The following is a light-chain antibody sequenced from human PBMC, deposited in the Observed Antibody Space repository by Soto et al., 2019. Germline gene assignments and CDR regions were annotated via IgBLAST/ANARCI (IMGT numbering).Light chain of an antibody. CDR1: QSISSY. J-gene: IGKJ2*01. Sequence: DIQMTQSPSSLSASVGDRVTITCRASQSISSYLNWYQQKPGKAPKLLIYAASSLQSGVPSRFSGSGSGTDFTLTIISLQPEDFATYYCQQSSSTPLYTFGQGNKLEIK. V-gene: IGKV1-39*01. CDR2: AAS. CDR3: QQSSSTPLYT.